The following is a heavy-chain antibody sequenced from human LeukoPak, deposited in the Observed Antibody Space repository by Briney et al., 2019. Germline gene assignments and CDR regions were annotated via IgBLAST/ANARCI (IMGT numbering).Heavy chain of an antibody. Sequence: SETLSLTYTVSGGSISSYYWSWIRQPPGKGLEWIGYIYTSGSTNYNPSLKSRVTISVDTSKNQFSLNLSSVTAADTAVYYCAGIRDHFDYWGQGTLVTVSS. CDR2: IYTSGST. J-gene: IGHJ4*02. V-gene: IGHV4-4*09. CDR3: AGIRDHFDY. CDR1: GGSISSYY.